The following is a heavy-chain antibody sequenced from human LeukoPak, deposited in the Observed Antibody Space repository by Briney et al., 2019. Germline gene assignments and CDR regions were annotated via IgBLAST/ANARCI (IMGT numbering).Heavy chain of an antibody. CDR2: ISGSGGRT. CDR1: GFTFSSYA. V-gene: IGHV3-23*01. J-gene: IGHJ4*02. Sequence: PGGSLRLSCAASGFTFSSYAMSWVRQAPGKGLEWVSAISGSGGRTYYADSVKGRFTISRDNSKNTLYLQMNSLRAEDTAVYYCAKPKLGGYCTSTSCLWEYYFDYWGQGTLVTVSS. CDR3: AKPKLGGYCTSTSCLWEYYFDY. D-gene: IGHD2-2*01.